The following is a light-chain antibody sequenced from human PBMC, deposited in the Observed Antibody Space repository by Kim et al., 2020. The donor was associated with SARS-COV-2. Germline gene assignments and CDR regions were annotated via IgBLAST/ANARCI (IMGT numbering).Light chain of an antibody. Sequence: QRVTISCTGSSSNIGAGYDVHWYQQLPGAVPKLRSYGNDNRPSGVPDRVSGSKSGTSASLAITGLQAEDEADYYCLSYDSSVNGWVFGGGTQLTVL. CDR2: GND. J-gene: IGLJ3*02. CDR1: SSNIGAGYD. CDR3: LSYDSSVNGWV. V-gene: IGLV1-40*01.